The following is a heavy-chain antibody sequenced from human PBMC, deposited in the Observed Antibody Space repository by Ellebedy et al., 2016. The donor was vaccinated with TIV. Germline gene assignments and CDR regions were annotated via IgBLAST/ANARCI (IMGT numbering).Heavy chain of an antibody. D-gene: IGHD2-21*01. CDR1: GFTLSSYW. CDR2: INTDGTTT. Sequence: GGSLRLXXTASGFTLSSYWVHWVRQAPGEGLVWVSRINTDGTTTNYADSVKGRFTISRDNSKNTVFLQVSSLRVEDTALYYCARGTGKYGDWDYWGLGTLVTVSS. CDR3: ARGTGKYGDWDY. J-gene: IGHJ4*02. V-gene: IGHV3-74*01.